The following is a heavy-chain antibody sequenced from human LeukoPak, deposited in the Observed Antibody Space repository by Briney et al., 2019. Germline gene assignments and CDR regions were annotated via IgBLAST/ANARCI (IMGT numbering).Heavy chain of an antibody. V-gene: IGHV4-39*01. CDR1: GGSISSSSYY. D-gene: IGHD4-17*01. J-gene: IGHJ6*03. CDR3: ARTCRGLRKYYYYYMDV. CDR2: IYYSGST. Sequence: SETLSLTCTVSGGSISSSSYYWGWIRQPPGKGLEWIGSIYYSGSTYYNPSLKSRVTISVDTSKNQFSLKLSSVTAADTAVYYCARTCRGLRKYYYYYMDVWGKGTTVTVSS.